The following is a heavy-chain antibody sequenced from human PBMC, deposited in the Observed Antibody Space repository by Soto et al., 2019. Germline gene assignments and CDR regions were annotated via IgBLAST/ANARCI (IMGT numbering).Heavy chain of an antibody. Sequence: QVQLVQSGAEVRKPGSSVRVSCKASGGSFNRHTISWVRQAPGQGLEWMGGIIPIFGTANHAQKFQGRVTIIADESTSTVYMELSSLRSDDTAIYYCARGRIELGHYGDYGMDVWGQGTTVTVSS. D-gene: IGHD4-17*01. CDR3: ARGRIELGHYGDYGMDV. CDR1: GGSFNRHT. J-gene: IGHJ6*02. V-gene: IGHV1-69*01. CDR2: IIPIFGTA.